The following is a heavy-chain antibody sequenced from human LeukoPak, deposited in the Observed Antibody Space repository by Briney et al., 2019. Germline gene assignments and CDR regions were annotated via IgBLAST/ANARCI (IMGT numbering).Heavy chain of an antibody. D-gene: IGHD6-19*01. J-gene: IGHJ4*02. Sequence: ASVKVSCKASGYTFTSYGISWVRQAPGQGLEWMGWISAYNGNTNYAQKLQGRVTMTTGTSTSTAYMELRSLRSDDTAVYYCARVLAVADVFDYWGQGTLVTVSS. CDR3: ARVLAVADVFDY. CDR1: GYTFTSYG. V-gene: IGHV1-18*04. CDR2: ISAYNGNT.